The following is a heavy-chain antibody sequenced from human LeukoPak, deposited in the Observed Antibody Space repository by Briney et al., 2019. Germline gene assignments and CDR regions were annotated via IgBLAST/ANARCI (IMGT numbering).Heavy chain of an antibody. CDR1: GFTVSSNY. J-gene: IGHJ4*02. CDR3: ARSPYDILTGYYTGHFDY. D-gene: IGHD3-9*01. CDR2: IYSGGST. Sequence: GGSVRLSCAASGFTVSSNYMSWVRQAPGKGLEWVSVIYSGGSTYYADSVKGRFTISRDNSKNTLYLQMNSLRAEDTAVYYCARSPYDILTGYYTGHFDYWGQGTLVTVSS. V-gene: IGHV3-53*01.